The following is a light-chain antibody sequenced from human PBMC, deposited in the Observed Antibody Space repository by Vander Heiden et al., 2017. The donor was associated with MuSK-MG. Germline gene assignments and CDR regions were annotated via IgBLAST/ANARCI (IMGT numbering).Light chain of an antibody. CDR3: QQSDSTPRT. Sequence: DIQMTQSPSTLSASVGDRVTITCRASQSISSYLNWYQQKPGKAPKLLIYASPSLQSGVPSRFSGSGSGTDFTVTISRLQPEDFATYYCQQSDSTPRTCGQGTKMXIK. CDR1: QSISSY. V-gene: IGKV1-39*01. J-gene: IGKJ2*01. CDR2: ASP.